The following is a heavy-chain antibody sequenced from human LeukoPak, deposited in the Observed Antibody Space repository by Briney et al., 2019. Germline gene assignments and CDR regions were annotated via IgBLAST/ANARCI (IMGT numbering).Heavy chain of an antibody. CDR1: GFTFSSYE. V-gene: IGHV3-48*03. D-gene: IGHD6-19*01. CDR3: AKDPRSSGWLTSYYYYYYYMDV. J-gene: IGHJ6*03. Sequence: PGGSLRLSCAASGFTFSSYEMNWVRQAPGKGLEWVSYISSSGSTIYYADSVKGRFTISRDNAKNTLYLQMNSLRAEDTAVYYCAKDPRSSGWLTSYYYYYYYMDVWGKGTTVTVSS. CDR2: ISSSGSTI.